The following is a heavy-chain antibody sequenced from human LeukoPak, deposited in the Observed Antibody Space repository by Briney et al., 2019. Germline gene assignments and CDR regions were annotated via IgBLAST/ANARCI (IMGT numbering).Heavy chain of an antibody. Sequence: GASVRVSSTVSGSSLSELSLYWVRQAPGKGLEWMGGFDVIDSETFYAQKFRGRVTMTEDSSTDTAYMKLRSLTSDDAALYYCAAGRPYSLLDYSGQGTLVTVSS. CDR2: FDVIDSET. D-gene: IGHD5-18*01. V-gene: IGHV1-24*01. CDR1: GSSLSELS. CDR3: AAGRPYSLLDY. J-gene: IGHJ4*02.